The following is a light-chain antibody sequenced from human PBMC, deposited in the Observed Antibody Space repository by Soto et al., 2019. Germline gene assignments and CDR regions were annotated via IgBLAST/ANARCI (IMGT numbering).Light chain of an antibody. V-gene: IGLV2-14*01. Sequence: QSALTQHASVSGSPGQSITISCTGTSSDVGGYNYVSWYQQHPGKAPKLMIYEVSNRPSGVSNRFSGSKSGNTASLTISGLQAEDDADYYCSSYTSSSTLVFGTGTKLTVL. CDR2: EVS. CDR3: SSYTSSSTLV. J-gene: IGLJ1*01. CDR1: SSDVGGYNY.